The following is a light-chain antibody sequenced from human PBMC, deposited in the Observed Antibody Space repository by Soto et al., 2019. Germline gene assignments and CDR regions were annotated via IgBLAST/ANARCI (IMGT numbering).Light chain of an antibody. CDR3: QQYGSSPPYT. CDR2: GAS. CDR1: QSISSNY. V-gene: IGKV3-20*01. Sequence: EIVLTQSPGTLSLSPGERGTLSCRASQSISSNYLAWYQQKPGQAPRLLIYGASSRATGIPDRFSGSGSGTDFTLTISRLEPEDFAVYYCQQYGSSPPYTFGQGTKREIK. J-gene: IGKJ2*01.